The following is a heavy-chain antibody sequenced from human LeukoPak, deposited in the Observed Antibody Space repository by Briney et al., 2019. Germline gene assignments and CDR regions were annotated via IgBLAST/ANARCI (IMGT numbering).Heavy chain of an antibody. CDR3: ARAPYGVIDY. V-gene: IGHV4-30-2*01. D-gene: IGHD4-17*01. Sequence: SETLSLTCAVSGGSISSGGYSWSWIRQPPGKGLEWIGYIYHSGSTYYNPSLKSRVTISVDRSKNQFSLKLSSVTAADTAVYYCARAPYGVIDYWGQGTLVTVSS. CDR2: IYHSGST. J-gene: IGHJ4*02. CDR1: GGSISSGGYS.